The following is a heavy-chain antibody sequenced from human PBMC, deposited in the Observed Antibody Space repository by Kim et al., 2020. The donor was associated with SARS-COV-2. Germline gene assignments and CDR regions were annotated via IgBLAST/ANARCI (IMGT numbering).Heavy chain of an antibody. CDR1: GFTFSSYG. J-gene: IGHJ4*02. CDR3: ARSGTTVTKETTYYFDY. V-gene: IGHV3-33*01. Sequence: GGSLRLSCAASGFTFSSYGMHWVRQAPGKGLEWVAVIWYDGSNKYYADSVKGRFTISRDNSKNTLYLQMNSLRAEDTAVYYCARSGTTVTKETTYYFDYWGQGTLVPVSS. CDR2: IWYDGSNK. D-gene: IGHD4-17*01.